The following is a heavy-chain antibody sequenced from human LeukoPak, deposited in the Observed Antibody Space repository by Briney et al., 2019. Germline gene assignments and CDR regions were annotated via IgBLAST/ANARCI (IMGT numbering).Heavy chain of an antibody. CDR3: AKDLIVGAIY. CDR2: ISDSGGST. CDR1: GFTFSTYA. Sequence: GGSLRLSCAASGFTFSTYAMSWVRQAPGKGLEWVSAISDSGGSTYYADSVKGRFTISRDNSKNTLYLQMNSLSAEDMAVYYCAKDLIVGAIYWGQGTLVTVSS. J-gene: IGHJ4*02. D-gene: IGHD1-26*01. V-gene: IGHV3-23*01.